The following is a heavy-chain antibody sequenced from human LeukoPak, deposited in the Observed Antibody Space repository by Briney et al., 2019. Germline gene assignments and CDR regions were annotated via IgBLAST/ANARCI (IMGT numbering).Heavy chain of an antibody. J-gene: IGHJ4*02. D-gene: IGHD3-22*01. Sequence: SETLSLTCTVSGGSISSSNWWSWVRQPPGKGLEWIGSIYYSGSTNYNPSLKSRVTISVDTSKNQFSLKLSSVTAADTAVYYCARARSGYSNFDYWGQGTLVTVSS. CDR1: GGSISSSNW. V-gene: IGHV4-4*02. CDR3: ARARSGYSNFDY. CDR2: IYYSGST.